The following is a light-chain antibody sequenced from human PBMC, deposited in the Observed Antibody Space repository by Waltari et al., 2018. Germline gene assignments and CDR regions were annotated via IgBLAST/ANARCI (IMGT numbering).Light chain of an antibody. Sequence: EIVMTQSPLFLPVTPGEPASISCRSSQSLLHRYGKIFFAWYVQKPGQSPQVLTYLGSNRASGVPDRFSGSDSGTDFTLKISRVEAEDVGVYYCMQGLQTPYTFGQGTKLEI. CDR2: LGS. CDR3: MQGLQTPYT. CDR1: QSLLHRYGKIF. V-gene: IGKV2-28*01. J-gene: IGKJ2*01.